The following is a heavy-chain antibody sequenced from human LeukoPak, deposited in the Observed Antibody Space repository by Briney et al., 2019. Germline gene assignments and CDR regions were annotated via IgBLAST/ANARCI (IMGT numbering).Heavy chain of an antibody. CDR2: ISFDGSDA. J-gene: IGHJ4*02. CDR3: AKDEDDFWSGYLVN. Sequence: GGSLRLSCAASGFTFSGFWMHWVRQAPGKGLVWVSCISFDGSDATYADSVKGRFTISRDNAKNTLHLQMDSLTVEDTAVYYCAKDEDDFWSGYLVNWGQGTLVTVSS. CDR1: GFTFSGFW. D-gene: IGHD3-3*01. V-gene: IGHV3-74*01.